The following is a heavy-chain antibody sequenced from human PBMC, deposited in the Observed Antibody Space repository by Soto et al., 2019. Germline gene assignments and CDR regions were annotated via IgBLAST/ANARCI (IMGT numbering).Heavy chain of an antibody. D-gene: IGHD1-1*01. V-gene: IGHV1-58*02. CDR3: AAVPGDFDC. CDR1: CYTFTSYG. CDR2: IIIDTGNT. J-gene: IGHJ4*02. Sequence: SVTVSCKASCYTFTSYGISWVRQARGQGLEWIGWIIIDTGNTNYAQRFQGRVTFTRDMSTSTAYMELSSLRSEDTAVYYCAAVPGDFDCWGQGTLVTVSS.